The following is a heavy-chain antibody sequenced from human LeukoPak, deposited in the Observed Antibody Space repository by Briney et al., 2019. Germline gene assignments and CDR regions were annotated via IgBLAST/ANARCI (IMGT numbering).Heavy chain of an antibody. D-gene: IGHD3-22*01. Sequence: GGSLRLSCAASGFTFSSYSMNWVRQAPGKGLEWVSSISSSSSYIYYADSVKGRFTISRDNAKNSLYLQMNSLRAEDTAVYYCARDPMIKRAFDIWGQGTMVTVSS. CDR2: ISSSSSYI. CDR1: GFTFSSYS. J-gene: IGHJ3*02. V-gene: IGHV3-21*01. CDR3: ARDPMIKRAFDI.